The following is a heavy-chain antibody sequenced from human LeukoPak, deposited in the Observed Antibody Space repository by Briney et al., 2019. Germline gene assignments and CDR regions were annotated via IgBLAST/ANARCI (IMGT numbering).Heavy chain of an antibody. CDR1: GFTFSNYA. D-gene: IGHD3-9*01. J-gene: IGHJ4*02. V-gene: IGHV3-23*01. CDR3: AKVHDILTGYYHFDY. Sequence: GGSLRLSCAASGFTFSNYAMSLVRQAPGKGLEWVSGISGGGGSTFSADSVNGRFTISRDNSKNTLYLKMNSLRADDTAVYYCAKVHDILTGYYHFDYWGQGTLVTVSS. CDR2: ISGGGGST.